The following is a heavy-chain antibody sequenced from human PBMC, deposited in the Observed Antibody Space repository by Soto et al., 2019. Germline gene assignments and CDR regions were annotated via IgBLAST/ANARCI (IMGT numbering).Heavy chain of an antibody. CDR3: ARLRLRLMERDFDY. J-gene: IGHJ4*02. Sequence: EVQLVESGGGLVQPGGSLRLSCEASGFTFTSYWMSWVRQAPGKGLEWVANIKQDGTSKYYADSVKGRFTVSRDNAKSSIHLQLDSLRDDDTAVYRCARLRLRLMERDFDYWGQGTLVTVSS. V-gene: IGHV3-7*05. D-gene: IGHD3-10*01. CDR1: GFTFTSYW. CDR2: IKQDGTSK.